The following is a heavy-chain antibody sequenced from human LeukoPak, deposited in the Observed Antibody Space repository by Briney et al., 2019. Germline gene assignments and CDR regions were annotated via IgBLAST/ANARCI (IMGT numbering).Heavy chain of an antibody. CDR1: GYLFTSYS. V-gene: IGHV1-18*01. CDR2: INTYIGTT. J-gene: IGHJ4*02. D-gene: IGHD2-2*01. CDR3: ATEGYERGVLFNY. Sequence: ASVKVSCQSSGYLFTSYSVNWVRQGPGQGLEWLGWINTYIGTTHSAPKVQDRLTMTTDAPANTAFMELTSLTSDDTAIYYCATEGYERGVLFNYWGQGTLVTVTS.